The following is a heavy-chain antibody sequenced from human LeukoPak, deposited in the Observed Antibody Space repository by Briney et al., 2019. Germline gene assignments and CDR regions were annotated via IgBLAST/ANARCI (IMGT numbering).Heavy chain of an antibody. V-gene: IGHV3-23*01. CDR2: ISGSGGST. CDR3: AKAPDLFTYYYYDMGV. D-gene: IGHD3-9*01. CDR1: GFTFSSYA. Sequence: GGSLRLSCAASGFTFSSYAMSWVRQAPGKGLEWVSAISGSGGSTYYADSVKGRFTISRDNSKNTLYLQMNSLRAEDTAAYYCAKAPDLFTYYYYDMGVWGQGTTVTVSS. J-gene: IGHJ6*02.